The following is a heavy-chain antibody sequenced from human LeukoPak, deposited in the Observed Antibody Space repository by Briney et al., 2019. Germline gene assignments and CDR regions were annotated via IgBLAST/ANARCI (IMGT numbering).Heavy chain of an antibody. Sequence: PSETLSLTCTVSGGSISSYYWSWVRQHPGKGLEWIGYIYYSGSTYYNPSLKSRVTISVDTSKNQFSLKLSSVTAADTAVYYCASGRHSRRDGYNRGSVWVYWGQGTLVTVSS. J-gene: IGHJ4*02. CDR2: IYYSGST. V-gene: IGHV4-59*12. D-gene: IGHD5-24*01. CDR1: GGSISSYY. CDR3: ASGRHSRRDGYNRGSVWVY.